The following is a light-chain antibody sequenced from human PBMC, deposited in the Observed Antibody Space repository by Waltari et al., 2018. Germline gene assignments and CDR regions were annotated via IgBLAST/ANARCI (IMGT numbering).Light chain of an antibody. CDR3: QQYAGSPRT. CDR1: QSVSSRF. CDR2: ATS. V-gene: IGKV3-20*01. J-gene: IGKJ1*01. Sequence: EIVLTQSPGTLSLSPGERATLSCRASQSVSSRFFAWYHQKPAQAPRLLIYATSIRATGISDRFSGSGSGTDFTLTISRLEAEDFAVYYCQQYAGSPRTFGQGTRVEIK.